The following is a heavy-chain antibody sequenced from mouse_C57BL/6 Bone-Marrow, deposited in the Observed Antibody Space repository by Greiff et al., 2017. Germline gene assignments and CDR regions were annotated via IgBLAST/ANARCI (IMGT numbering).Heavy chain of an antibody. J-gene: IGHJ2*01. CDR1: GYAFTNYL. Sequence: QVQLQQSGAELVRPGTSVKVSCKASGYAFTNYLIEWVKQRPGQGLEWIGVINPGSGGTNYNEKFKGKATLTADKSSSTAYMQLSSLTSEDSAVGCCARGGYYVDDWGQGTTLTVSS. D-gene: IGHD1-1*02. CDR3: ARGGYYVDD. CDR2: INPGSGGT. V-gene: IGHV1-54*01.